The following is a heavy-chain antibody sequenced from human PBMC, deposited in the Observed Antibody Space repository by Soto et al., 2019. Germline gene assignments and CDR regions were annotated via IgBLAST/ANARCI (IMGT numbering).Heavy chain of an antibody. D-gene: IGHD2-8*01. CDR3: ARTGPPYCTNGVCYDYYYYYMDV. CDR2: IYYSGST. J-gene: IGHJ6*03. Sequence: PSETLSLTCTVSGGSISSYYWSWIRQPPGKGLEWIGYIYYSGSTNYDPSLKSRVTISVDTSKNQFSLKLSSVTAADTAVYYCARTGPPYCTNGVCYDYYYYYMDVWGKGTTVTVSS. CDR1: GGSISSYY. V-gene: IGHV4-59*01.